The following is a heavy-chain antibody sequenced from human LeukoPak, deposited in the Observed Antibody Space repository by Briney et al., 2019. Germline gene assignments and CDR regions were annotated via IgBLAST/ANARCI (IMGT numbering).Heavy chain of an antibody. CDR3: VNQISGWVY. V-gene: IGHV3-64D*06. CDR1: GFTFSTLS. D-gene: IGHD6-19*01. J-gene: IGHJ4*02. Sequence: GGSLRLSCSASGFTFSTLSMHWVRQAPREVLEYVSGSSSNGGSTYYADSVKGRFTISRDNSKNTLYLQMSSLRPEDTAVYYCVNQISGWVYWGQGTLVTVSS. CDR2: SSSNGGST.